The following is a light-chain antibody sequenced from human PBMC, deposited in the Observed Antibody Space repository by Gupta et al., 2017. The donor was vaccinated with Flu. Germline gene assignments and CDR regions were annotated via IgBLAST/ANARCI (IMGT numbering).Light chain of an antibody. V-gene: IGLV3-21*02. Sequence: YVLTQPPSVSVAPGQTARITCGGDNIVTRSVAWYQRKPGQAPVMVIYEDSDRHSGISERFSGSNAANTATLTISRVGAGDEADYYCQVWDSSSNHPVFGGGTKLTVL. J-gene: IGLJ3*02. CDR3: QVWDSSSNHPV. CDR2: EDS. CDR1: NIVTRS.